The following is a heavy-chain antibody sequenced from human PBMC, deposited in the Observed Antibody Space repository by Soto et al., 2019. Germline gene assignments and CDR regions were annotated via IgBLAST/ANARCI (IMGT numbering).Heavy chain of an antibody. CDR1: GFTFSSYS. CDR3: ARVFCSSTSCYETYYYGMDV. V-gene: IGHV3-48*02. Sequence: TGGSLRLSCAASGFTFSSYSMNWVRQAPGKGLEWVSYISSSSSTIYYADSVKGRFTISRDNAKNSLYLQMNSLRDEDTAVYYCARVFCSSTSCYETYYYGMDVWGQGTTVTVSS. CDR2: ISSSSSTI. J-gene: IGHJ6*02. D-gene: IGHD2-2*01.